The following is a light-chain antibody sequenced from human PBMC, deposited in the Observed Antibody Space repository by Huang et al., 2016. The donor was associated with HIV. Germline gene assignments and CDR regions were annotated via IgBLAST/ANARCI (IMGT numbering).Light chain of an antibody. V-gene: IGKV4-1*01. Sequence: DIVMTQSPDPLAVSLGERATINCKSSQSVLYMSKKTNYVTWYQHKPVQPPKLLIYWASVLDSGVPDRFSGSGSGTDFTLTISSLQAEDVAVYFCQQYYSTPYTFGQGTKLEIK. CDR3: QQYYSTPYT. CDR1: QSVLYMSKKTNY. J-gene: IGKJ2*01. CDR2: WAS.